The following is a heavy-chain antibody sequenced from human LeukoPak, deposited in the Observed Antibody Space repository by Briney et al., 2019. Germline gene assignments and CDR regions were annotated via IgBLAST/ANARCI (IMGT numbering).Heavy chain of an antibody. CDR3: ARTIRGFWEEFDP. CDR1: GGSISSGNYY. J-gene: IGHJ5*02. D-gene: IGHD3-10*01. Sequence: PSQTLSLTCTVSGGSISSGNYYWSWIRQPAGKGLEWIGRIYTSGSTNYNPSLKSRVTISIDTSKNQFSLKLSSVTAADTAVYYCARTIRGFWEEFDPWGQGTLVTVSS. CDR2: IYTSGST. V-gene: IGHV4-61*02.